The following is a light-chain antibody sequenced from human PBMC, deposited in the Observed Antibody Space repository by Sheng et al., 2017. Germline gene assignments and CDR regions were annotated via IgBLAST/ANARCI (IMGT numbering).Light chain of an antibody. CDR1: QSVSST. V-gene: IGKV3D-15*01. Sequence: EIVMTQSPATLSVSPGERATLSCRASQSVSSTLAWYQHKPGQAPRLLIYSASTRATGIPDRFSGSGSGTDFTLTISSLEPEDFAVYYCQQYGASFGGGTKVEIK. CDR2: SAS. CDR3: QQYGAS. J-gene: IGKJ4*01.